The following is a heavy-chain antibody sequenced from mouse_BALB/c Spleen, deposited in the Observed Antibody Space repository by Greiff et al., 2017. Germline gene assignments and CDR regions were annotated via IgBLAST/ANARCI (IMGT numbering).Heavy chain of an antibody. CDR1: GFSLTSYG. CDR2: IWSGGST. J-gene: IGHJ2*01. Sequence: VMLVESGPGLVQPSQSLSITCTVSGFSLTSYGVHWVRQSPGKGLEWLGVIWSGGSTDYNAAFISRLSISKDNSKSQVFFKMNSLQANDTAIYYCARNGDGNYYFDYWGQGTTLTVSS. D-gene: IGHD2-1*01. CDR3: ARNGDGNYYFDY. V-gene: IGHV2-2*02.